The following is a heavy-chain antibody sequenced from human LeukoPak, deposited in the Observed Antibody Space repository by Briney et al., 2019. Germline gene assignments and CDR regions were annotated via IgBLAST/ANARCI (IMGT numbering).Heavy chain of an antibody. CDR1: GFTFSSYW. D-gene: IGHD5-18*01. V-gene: IGHV3-7*01. Sequence: GGSLRLSCAASGFTFSSYWMSWVRQAPGKGLEWVANIKQDGSEKYYVDSVKGRFTISRDNAKNSLYLQMNSLRAEDTAAYYCAREHTWIQLWLADAFDIWGQGTMVTVSS. J-gene: IGHJ3*02. CDR3: AREHTWIQLWLADAFDI. CDR2: IKQDGSEK.